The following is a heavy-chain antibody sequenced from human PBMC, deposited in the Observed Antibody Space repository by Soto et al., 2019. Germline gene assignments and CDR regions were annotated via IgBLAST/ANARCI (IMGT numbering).Heavy chain of an antibody. CDR2: TSPIFGSG. V-gene: IGHV1-69*06. J-gene: IGHJ4*02. D-gene: IGHD2-15*01. CDR3: ARGQSGGLHRYFDS. CDR1: GGTFSTNP. Sequence: QVQLVQSGAEVKMPGSSVKVSCKASGGTFSTNPITWVRQAPGQGLEWMGGTSPIFGSGSSSQTFHGRLTVTANKSTQTAYMELSNLTTGDTAVYYCARGQSGGLHRYFDSWGQGTQVNVSS.